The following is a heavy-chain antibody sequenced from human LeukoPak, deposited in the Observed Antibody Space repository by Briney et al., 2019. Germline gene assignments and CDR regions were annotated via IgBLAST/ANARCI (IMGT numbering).Heavy chain of an antibody. Sequence: GASVKVSCKASGYTFTTYGISWVRQAPGQGLEWLGWISAYNGNTNYAQKLQGRVTMTTDTSTSTAYMELRSLRSDDTAVYYCARYCSGGSCPLRYYYYYMDVWGKGTTVTASS. V-gene: IGHV1-18*01. CDR3: ARYCSGGSCPLRYYYYYMDV. CDR2: ISAYNGNT. CDR1: GYTFTTYG. D-gene: IGHD2-15*01. J-gene: IGHJ6*03.